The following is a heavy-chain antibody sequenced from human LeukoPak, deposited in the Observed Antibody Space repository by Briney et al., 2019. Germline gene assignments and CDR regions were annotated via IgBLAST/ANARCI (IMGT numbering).Heavy chain of an antibody. J-gene: IGHJ5*02. CDR2: IDWDDDK. CDR1: GFSLTATGMR. Sequence: SGPTLVNPTQTLTLTCTFSGFSLTATGMRVSWIRQPPGKALEWLARIDWDDDKFYSTSLKTRLTISKETSKNQVVLTMTNMYPVATATYYCARLQGATIVAKWFDPWGQGPLVTVSS. CDR3: ARLQGATIVAKWFDP. D-gene: IGHD5-12*01. V-gene: IGHV2-70*04.